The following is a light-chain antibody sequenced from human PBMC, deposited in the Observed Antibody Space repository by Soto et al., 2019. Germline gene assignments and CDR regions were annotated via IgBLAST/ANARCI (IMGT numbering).Light chain of an antibody. J-gene: IGKJ5*01. V-gene: IGKV3-15*01. CDR3: QQYNSWPPIT. CDR2: GAS. CDR1: QTVNNK. Sequence: EILMTQSPATLSVSPGERATLSCRATQTVNNKVVWYQHKPGQAPRLLIYGASTRATGIPARFSGSGSGTEFTLSISSLQSEDFAVYYCQQYNSWPPITFGQGTRLEMK.